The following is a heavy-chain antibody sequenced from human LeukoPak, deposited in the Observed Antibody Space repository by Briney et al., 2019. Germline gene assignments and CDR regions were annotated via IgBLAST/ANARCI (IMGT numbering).Heavy chain of an antibody. D-gene: IGHD2-21*02. CDR3: ARVGREVTTGYYDD. V-gene: IGHV3-48*03. J-gene: IGHJ4*02. CDR1: GFSFSTYE. Sequence: GGSLRLSCVASGFSFSTYEMNWVRQAPGKGLEWVAYISTSGSSVYYADSLKGRFTVSRDNAKSSLFLQVDSLTVADTAVYYCARVGREVTTGYYDDWGQGTLVAVSS. CDR2: ISTSGSSV.